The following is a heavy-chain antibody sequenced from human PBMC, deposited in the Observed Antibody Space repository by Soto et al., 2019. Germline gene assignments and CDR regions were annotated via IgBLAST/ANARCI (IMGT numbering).Heavy chain of an antibody. CDR3: ARVPPSACNFDY. Sequence: QVQLQESGPGLVKPSQTLSLTCTVSGGSISSGGYYWSWIRHHPGKGLEWIGYIYYSGSTYYNPYLKSRVTISVDASKNQFSLKLSSVTAADTAVYYCARVPPSACNFDYWGQGTLVTVAS. J-gene: IGHJ4*02. CDR1: GGSISSGGYY. D-gene: IGHD2-15*01. V-gene: IGHV4-31*03. CDR2: IYYSGST.